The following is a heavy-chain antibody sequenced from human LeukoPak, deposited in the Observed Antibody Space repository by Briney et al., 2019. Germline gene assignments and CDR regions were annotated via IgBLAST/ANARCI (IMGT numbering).Heavy chain of an antibody. V-gene: IGHV4-59*01. CDR2: IFYSGST. CDR3: ARSGQQLVKVDY. D-gene: IGHD6-13*01. Sequence: SETLSLTCTVSGDSISSYYWSWIRQPPGKGLEWIGYIFYSGSTNYNPSLKSRVTISVDTSKNQFSLKLSSVTAADTAVYYCARSGQQLVKVDYWGQGTLVTVSS. J-gene: IGHJ4*02. CDR1: GDSISSYY.